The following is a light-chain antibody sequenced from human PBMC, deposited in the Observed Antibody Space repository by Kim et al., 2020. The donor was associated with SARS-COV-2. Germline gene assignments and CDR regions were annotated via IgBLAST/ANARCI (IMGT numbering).Light chain of an antibody. CDR2: SNN. CDR3: AAWDDRLNGPV. CDR1: CSNIGRNH. J-gene: IGLJ3*02. V-gene: IGLV1-44*01. Sequence: GQSVTISCSVSCSNIGRNHVNWYRQLPATAPKLLMYSNNERSSGVPDRFSGSKSGTSASLAISGLQSEDEADYYCAAWDDRLNGPVFGGGTKLTVL.